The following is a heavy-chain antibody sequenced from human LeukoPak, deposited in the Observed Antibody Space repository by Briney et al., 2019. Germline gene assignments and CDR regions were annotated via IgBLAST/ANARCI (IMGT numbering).Heavy chain of an antibody. CDR1: GFTFSSYG. Sequence: QSGGSLRLSCVASGFTFSSYGMSWVRQAPGKGLEWVSAISGSGGSTYYADSVKGRFTISRDNSKNTLNLQMNSLRAEDTAVYYCARDLGQYYDTSDNWFDPWGQGTLVTVSS. V-gene: IGHV3-23*01. J-gene: IGHJ5*02. D-gene: IGHD3-22*01. CDR2: ISGSGGST. CDR3: ARDLGQYYDTSDNWFDP.